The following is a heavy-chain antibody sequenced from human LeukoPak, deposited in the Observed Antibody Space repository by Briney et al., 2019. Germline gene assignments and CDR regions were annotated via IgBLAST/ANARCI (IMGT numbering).Heavy chain of an antibody. V-gene: IGHV1-2*02. CDR3: ARDLGYYGSGSYPRRYYGMDV. CDR1: GYTFTGYY. D-gene: IGHD3-10*01. Sequence: ASVKVSCKASGYTFTGYYMHWVRQAPGQGLEWMGWINPNSGGTNYARKFQGRVTMTRDTSISTAYMELSRLRSDDTAVYYCARDLGYYGSGSYPRRYYGMDVWGQGTTVTVSS. CDR2: INPNSGGT. J-gene: IGHJ6*02.